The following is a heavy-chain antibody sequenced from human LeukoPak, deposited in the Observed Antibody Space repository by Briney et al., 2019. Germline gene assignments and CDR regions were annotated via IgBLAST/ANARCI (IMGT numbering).Heavy chain of an antibody. CDR2: IRYDGSNK. CDR1: GFTFSSYG. V-gene: IGHV3-30*02. J-gene: IGHJ6*03. CDR3: AKDPGLEPSFRDYYYMDV. D-gene: IGHD1-1*01. Sequence: GGSLRLSCAASGFTFSSYGMHWVRQAPGKGLEWVAFIRYDGSNKYYADSVKGRFTISRDNSKNMLYLQMNSLRAEDTAVYYCAKDPGLEPSFRDYYYMDVWGKGTTVTVSS.